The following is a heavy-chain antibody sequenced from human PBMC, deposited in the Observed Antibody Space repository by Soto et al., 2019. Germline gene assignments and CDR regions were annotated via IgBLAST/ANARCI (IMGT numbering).Heavy chain of an antibody. J-gene: IGHJ5*02. D-gene: IGHD4-4*01. Sequence: QLQLQESGSGLVKPSQTLSLTCAVSGGSISSGGYSWSWIRQPPGKGLEWIGYIYHSGSTYYNPSLKSRVTTSVDRSKTQFSLKLSSVTAADTAVYYCAREETVTTWFDPWGQGTLVTVSS. CDR3: AREETVTTWFDP. CDR2: IYHSGST. V-gene: IGHV4-30-2*01. CDR1: GGSISSGGYS.